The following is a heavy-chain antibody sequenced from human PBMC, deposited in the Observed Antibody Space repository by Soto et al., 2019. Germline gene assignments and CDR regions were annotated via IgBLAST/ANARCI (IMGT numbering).Heavy chain of an antibody. V-gene: IGHV4-34*01. Sequence: SETMSLTCAVYGGSVNGYYWNWIRQPPGKGLEWIGEINHTGGTYYNPSLKSRVTMSVDTSKNQFSLRLSSVTAADTAIYYCATRITVFGLLIPPFDPWGQGTQVTVSS. CDR3: ATRITVFGLLIPPFDP. J-gene: IGHJ5*02. CDR1: GGSVNGYY. D-gene: IGHD3-3*01. CDR2: INHTGGT.